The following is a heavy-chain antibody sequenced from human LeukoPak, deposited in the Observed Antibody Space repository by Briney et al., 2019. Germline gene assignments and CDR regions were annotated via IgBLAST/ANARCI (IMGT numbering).Heavy chain of an antibody. J-gene: IGHJ4*02. CDR2: IHTSGNT. V-gene: IGHV4-4*08. CDR3: ATEAWGHLVY. D-gene: IGHD3-16*01. CDR1: GVXISRYN. Sequence: SETLSLTCTVSGVXISRYNCAWIRQPPGRGLEWIGYIHTSGNTNYNPSLKSRVTTSVDTSKNHFSLKLNSVTAADTAVYYCATEAWGHLVYWGQGTLVTVSS.